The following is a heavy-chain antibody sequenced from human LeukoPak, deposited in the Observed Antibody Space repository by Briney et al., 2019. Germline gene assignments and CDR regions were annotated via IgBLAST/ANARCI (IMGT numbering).Heavy chain of an antibody. CDR2: INPNSGGT. CDR3: ASLGLFENWFDP. D-gene: IGHD3/OR15-3a*01. J-gene: IGHJ5*02. Sequence: GASVKVSCKASGYTFTSYDINWVRQATGQGLEWMGWINPNSGGTNYAQKFQGRVTMTRDTSISTAYMELSRLRSDDTAVYYCASLGLFENWFDPWGQGTLVTVSS. CDR1: GYTFTSYD. V-gene: IGHV1-2*02.